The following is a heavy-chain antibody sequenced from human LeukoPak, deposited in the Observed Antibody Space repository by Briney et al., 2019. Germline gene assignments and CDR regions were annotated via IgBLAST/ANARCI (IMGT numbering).Heavy chain of an antibody. D-gene: IGHD3-10*01. Sequence: SVKVSCKASGGTFSSYAISWVRQAPGQGLEWMGGIIPIFGTANYAQKFQGRVTITADESTSTAYMELSSLRSEDTAVYYCARGSYYYGSGTYGGWFDPWGQGTLVTVSS. CDR3: ARGSYYYGSGTYGGWFDP. V-gene: IGHV1-69*13. J-gene: IGHJ5*02. CDR2: IIPIFGTA. CDR1: GGTFSSYA.